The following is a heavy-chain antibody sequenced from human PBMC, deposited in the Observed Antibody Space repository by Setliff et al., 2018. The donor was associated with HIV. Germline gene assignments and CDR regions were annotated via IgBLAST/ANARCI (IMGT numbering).Heavy chain of an antibody. J-gene: IGHJ4*02. CDR1: GFTFSSYA. CDR2: ISYDGSKK. Sequence: HPGGSLRLSCAASGFTFSSYAMHWVRQAPGKGLEWVAVISYDGSKKYYADSVKGRFTISRDNSKNTLYLQMNSLRAEDTAVYHCARELRGIDHWGQGTLVTVSS. V-gene: IGHV3-30*04. CDR3: ARELRGIDH. D-gene: IGHD6-13*01.